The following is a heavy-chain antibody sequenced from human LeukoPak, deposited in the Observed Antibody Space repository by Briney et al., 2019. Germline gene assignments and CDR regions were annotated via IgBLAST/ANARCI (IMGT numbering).Heavy chain of an antibody. D-gene: IGHD6-13*01. CDR2: IYYSGST. J-gene: IGHJ6*02. Sequence: SETLSLTCTVSGGSISSSSYYWGWFRQPPGKGLEWIGSIYYSGSTYYNPSLKSRVTISVDTSKNQFSLKLSSVTAADTAVYYCARDPSSSWTPYGMDVWGQGTTVTVSS. CDR3: ARDPSSSWTPYGMDV. V-gene: IGHV4-39*07. CDR1: GGSISSSSYY.